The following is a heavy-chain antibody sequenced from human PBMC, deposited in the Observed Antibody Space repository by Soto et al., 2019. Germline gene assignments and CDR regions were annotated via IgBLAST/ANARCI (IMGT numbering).Heavy chain of an antibody. CDR3: ARGSGFAVIPGELEDVHYDY. J-gene: IGHJ4*02. Sequence: QVQLQQWGAGLLKPSETLSLTCAVYGQSFSGHTWSWIRQSPGKGLEWIGEISQSGGTYYNPSLKTRVTISADTSKNQFSLTLNSVTAADTGVFYCARGSGFAVIPGELEDVHYDYWGQGTLVSVSS. V-gene: IGHV4-34*01. CDR1: GQSFSGHT. D-gene: IGHD2-2*01. CDR2: ISQSGGT.